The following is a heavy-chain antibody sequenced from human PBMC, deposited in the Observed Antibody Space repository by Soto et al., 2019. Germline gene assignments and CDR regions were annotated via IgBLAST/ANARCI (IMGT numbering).Heavy chain of an antibody. Sequence: QITLKESGPTLVKPTQTLTLTCTFSGFSLSTIGVGVGWIRQPPGKALEWLALIYWDDDKRYSPSLKSRLTITKDTSKNQVVLTMTNMDPVDTATYYCAHSSTMVRGVDYYGMDVWGQGTTVTVSS. CDR3: AHSSTMVRGVDYYGMDV. V-gene: IGHV2-5*02. CDR1: GFSLSTIGVG. J-gene: IGHJ6*02. D-gene: IGHD3-10*01. CDR2: IYWDDDK.